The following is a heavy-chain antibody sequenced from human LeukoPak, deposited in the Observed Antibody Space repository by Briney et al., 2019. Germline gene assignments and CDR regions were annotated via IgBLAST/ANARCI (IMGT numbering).Heavy chain of an antibody. CDR2: IHYSGST. D-gene: IGHD2-15*01. CDR3: ARGYCSGGSCYSYYYYNYMDV. J-gene: IGHJ6*03. CDR1: GGSISSSSYY. V-gene: IGHV4-39*07. Sequence: TSETLSLTCTVSGGSISSSSYYWGWIRQPPGKGLEWIGSIHYSGSTNYNPSLKSRVTISVDTSKNQFSLKLSSVTAADTAVYYCARGYCSGGSCYSYYYYNYMDVWGKGTTVTVSS.